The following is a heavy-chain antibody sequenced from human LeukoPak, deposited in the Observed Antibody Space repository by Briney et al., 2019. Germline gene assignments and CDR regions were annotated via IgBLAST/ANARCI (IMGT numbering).Heavy chain of an antibody. CDR1: GGSISSGAYY. CDR2: IYYSGST. CDR3: ARYQYSSGWYYFDY. V-gene: IGHV4-31*03. J-gene: IGHJ4*02. D-gene: IGHD6-19*01. Sequence: PSETLSLTCTVSGGSISSGAYYWSWIRQHPGKGLEWIGYIYYSGSTYYNPSLKSRVTIPVDTSKNQFSLKLSSVTAADTAVYYCARYQYSSGWYYFDYWGQGTLVTVSS.